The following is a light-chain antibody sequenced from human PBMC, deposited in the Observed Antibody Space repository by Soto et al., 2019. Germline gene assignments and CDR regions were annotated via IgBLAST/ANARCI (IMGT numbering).Light chain of an antibody. CDR3: QQYNNGPPVT. Sequence: ETVMTQSPATLSVSPGERATLSCRASQSVSSNLAWYQQKPGQAPRLLIYGASTRATGIPARFSGSGSGTEFTLTISSLQSEDFAVYYCQQYNNGPPVTFGQGTKV. V-gene: IGKV3-15*01. CDR1: QSVSSN. J-gene: IGKJ1*01. CDR2: GAS.